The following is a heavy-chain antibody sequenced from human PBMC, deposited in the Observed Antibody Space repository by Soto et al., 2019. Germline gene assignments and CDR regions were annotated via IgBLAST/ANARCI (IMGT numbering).Heavy chain of an antibody. J-gene: IGHJ5*02. CDR3: ARWWSGSRQGFDP. D-gene: IGHD3-3*01. V-gene: IGHV4-31*03. Sequence: QVQLQESGPGLVKPSQTLSLTCTVSVGSISSGDYYWSWIRQHPGKGLEWIGYIYYGGSTYYNPSLKSRVTISVDTSKNQFSLKLSSVTAADTAVYYCARWWSGSRQGFDPWGQGTLVTVSS. CDR2: IYYGGST. CDR1: VGSISSGDYY.